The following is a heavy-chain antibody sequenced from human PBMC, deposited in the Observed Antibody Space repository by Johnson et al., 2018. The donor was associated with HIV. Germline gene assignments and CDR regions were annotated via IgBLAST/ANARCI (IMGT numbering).Heavy chain of an antibody. CDR3: ARGGGCGGDCYSGYDAFDI. D-gene: IGHD2-21*01. CDR2: ISYDGSNK. J-gene: IGHJ3*02. CDR1: GFTFSSHA. Sequence: QVQLVESGGGVVQPGRSLRLSCAASGFTFSSHAIHWVRQAPGKGLEWVAVISYDGSNKYYADSVKGRFTISRDNSKNTLYLQMNSLRAEDTAGYYCARGGGCGGDCYSGYDAFDIWGQGTMVTVSS. V-gene: IGHV3-30-3*01.